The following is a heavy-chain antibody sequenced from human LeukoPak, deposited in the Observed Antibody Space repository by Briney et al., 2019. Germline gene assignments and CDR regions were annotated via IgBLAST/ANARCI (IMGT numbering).Heavy chain of an antibody. CDR1: GGSISSYY. V-gene: IGHV4-4*07. D-gene: IGHD3-22*01. CDR2: IYTSGST. Sequence: SETLSLTCTVSGGSISSYYWSWIRQPAGKGLEWIGRIYTSGSTNYNPSLKSRVTMSVDTSKNQFSLKLSSVTAADTAVYYCARDWEAYDSSGYQLDYWGQGTLVTVSS. J-gene: IGHJ4*02. CDR3: ARDWEAYDSSGYQLDY.